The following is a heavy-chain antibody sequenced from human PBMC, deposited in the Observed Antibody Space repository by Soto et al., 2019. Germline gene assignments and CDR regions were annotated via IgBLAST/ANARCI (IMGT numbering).Heavy chain of an antibody. V-gene: IGHV1-69*02. D-gene: IGHD4-4*01. J-gene: IGHJ5*02. CDR2: IIPILGIA. CDR1: GGTFSSYT. CDR3: ARGGEFTTTVTDWFDP. Sequence: QVQLVQSGAEVKKPGSSVKVSCKASGGTFSSYTISWVRQAPGQGLEWMGRIIPILGIANYAQKFQGRVTITADKSTSTAYMELSRLRSEDTAVYYCARGGEFTTTVTDWFDPWGQGTLVTVSS.